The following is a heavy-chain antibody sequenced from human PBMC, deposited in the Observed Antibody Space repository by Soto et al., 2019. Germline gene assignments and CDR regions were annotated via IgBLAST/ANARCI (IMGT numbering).Heavy chain of an antibody. D-gene: IGHD1-7*01. CDR2: IYDSGST. CDR3: TRRGTDPFDD. V-gene: IGHV4-59*08. Sequence: SETLSLTCTVSGGSISSSYWSWIRQPPGKGLEWIGYIYDSGSTYYNSSLKSRVTMSVDTSKNQFSLNLSSVTAADTAVYYCTRRGTDPFDDSGQGTLVTVSS. J-gene: IGHJ4*02. CDR1: GGSISSSY.